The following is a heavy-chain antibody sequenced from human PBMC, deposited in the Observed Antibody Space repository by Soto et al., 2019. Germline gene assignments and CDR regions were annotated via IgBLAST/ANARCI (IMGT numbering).Heavy chain of an antibody. CDR1: GGSISSYY. J-gene: IGHJ4*02. CDR3: ARRYGSSFDY. Sequence: QVQLQESGPGLVKPSETLSLTCTVSGGSISSYYWGWIRQSPGKGLEWIGYIYYSGSTNYNPSLKSRVTISVDTSKNQFSLKLSSVTAADTAVYYCARRYGSSFDYWGQGTLVTVSS. D-gene: IGHD4-17*01. V-gene: IGHV4-59*08. CDR2: IYYSGST.